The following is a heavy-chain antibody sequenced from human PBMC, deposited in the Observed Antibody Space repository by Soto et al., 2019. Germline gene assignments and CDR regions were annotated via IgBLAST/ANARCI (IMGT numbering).Heavy chain of an antibody. CDR3: ARSVLLGIGAAGS. J-gene: IGHJ5*02. CDR2: IWNDGSEK. D-gene: IGHD6-25*01. V-gene: IGHV3-33*01. Sequence: VQLVESGGGVVQPGSSLRLSCAASGFAFDRYGMHWVRQAPGKGLEWVAVIWNDGSEKKYADSVKGRFTISRDNSEKILFLQMNKMRAEDTAVYFCARSVLLGIGAAGSWGQGIRVTVSS. CDR1: GFAFDRYG.